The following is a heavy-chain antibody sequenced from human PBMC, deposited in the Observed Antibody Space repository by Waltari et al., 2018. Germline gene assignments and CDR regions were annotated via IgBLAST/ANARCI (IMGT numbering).Heavy chain of an antibody. CDR3: ARGEAQRITIFGVVTGDY. Sequence: QVQLVQSGAEVKKPGASVKVSCKASGYTFTGYYMHWVRQAPGQGLEWMGRINPNSGGTNYAQKFQGRVTMTRDTSISTAYMELSRLRSDDTAVYYCARGEAQRITIFGVVTGDYWGQGTLVTVSS. J-gene: IGHJ4*02. V-gene: IGHV1-2*06. CDR1: GYTFTGYY. D-gene: IGHD3-3*01. CDR2: INPNSGGT.